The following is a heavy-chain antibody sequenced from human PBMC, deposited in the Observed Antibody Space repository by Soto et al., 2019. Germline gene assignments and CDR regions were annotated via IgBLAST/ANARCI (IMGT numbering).Heavy chain of an antibody. CDR2: IYYRGSI. V-gene: IGHV4-31*03. CDR1: GASISSDNYY. Sequence: QVQLQESGPGLVKPSQTLSLTCTVSGASISSDNYYWGWVRQPPGKGLGWVGYIYYRGSIYYTPSLKSRSAISMDTSKNQLSLRVTSVTAADTAVYYCARLFWSGYAFDYWGQGTLVTVSS. CDR3: ARLFWSGYAFDY. D-gene: IGHD3-3*01. J-gene: IGHJ4*02.